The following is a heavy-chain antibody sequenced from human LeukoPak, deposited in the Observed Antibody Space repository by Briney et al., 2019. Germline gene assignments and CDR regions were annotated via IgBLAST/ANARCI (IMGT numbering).Heavy chain of an antibody. J-gene: IGHJ4*02. V-gene: IGHV5-51*01. CDR1: GYSFNSFW. CDR2: IYPGDSDT. Sequence: GESLKISCKGSGYSFNSFWIGWVCQMPGKGLEWMGIIYPGDSDTRYSPSFQGQVTISADKSIRTAYLQWSSLKASDTAMYFCASSSTVTTHFFDFWGQGTLVTVSS. CDR3: ASSSTVTTHFFDF. D-gene: IGHD4-17*01.